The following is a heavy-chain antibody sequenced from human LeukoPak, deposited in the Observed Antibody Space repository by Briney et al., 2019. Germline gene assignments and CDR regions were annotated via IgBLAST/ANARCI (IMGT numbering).Heavy chain of an antibody. Sequence: SETLSLTCNVSGVSISDGRYYWASIRQLPGKGLEWIGYKYYRVSAKYNPALKRRLTISVDTPNNQFSLQLRSMTAADTAMYYCATPYCSGISCLDVFNIWGQGRMVTVSS. CDR1: GVSISDGRYY. J-gene: IGHJ3*02. CDR2: KYYRVSA. V-gene: IGHV4-31*03. D-gene: IGHD2-2*01. CDR3: ATPYCSGISCLDVFNI.